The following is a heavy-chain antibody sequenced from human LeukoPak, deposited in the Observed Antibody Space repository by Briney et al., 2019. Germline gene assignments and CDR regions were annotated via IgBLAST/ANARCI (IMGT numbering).Heavy chain of an antibody. V-gene: IGHV4-34*01. CDR3: ARGPRTLWLLGGSRWFDP. CDR2: INHSGST. J-gene: IGHJ5*02. D-gene: IGHD3-22*01. CDR1: GGSFSGYY. Sequence: SETLSLTCAVYGGSFSGYYWSWIRQPPGKGLEWIGEINHSGSTNYNPSLKSRVTISVDTSKNQFSLKLSSVTAADTAVYYCARGPRTLWLLGGSRWFDPWGQGTLVTVSS.